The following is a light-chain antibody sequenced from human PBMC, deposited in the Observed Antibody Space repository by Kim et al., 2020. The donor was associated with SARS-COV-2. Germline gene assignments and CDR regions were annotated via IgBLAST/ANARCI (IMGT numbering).Light chain of an antibody. CDR3: SSYTSSSTV. CDR1: SSGVGGYND. J-gene: IGLJ3*02. V-gene: IGLV2-14*04. Sequence: PGQTITISGTGDSSGVGGYNDDTWYQQNPGKALKLMIYDGSKRPSGVYDRFSGAKSGNTASLTIAGLQAEEEDDYYCSSYTSSSTVFGGGTQLTVL. CDR2: DGS.